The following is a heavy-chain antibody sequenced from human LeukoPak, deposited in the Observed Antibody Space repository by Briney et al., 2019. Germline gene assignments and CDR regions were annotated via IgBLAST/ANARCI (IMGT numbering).Heavy chain of an antibody. Sequence: SETLSLTCTVSGDSISTHYWNWIRQPPGKGLEWIGYIYYTGTTNYNPSLKSRLTISVDTSKNQFSLKLTSVTAADTAVYYCARGRPLVYFDYWGQGALVTVSS. J-gene: IGHJ4*02. CDR2: IYYTGTT. V-gene: IGHV4-59*11. CDR1: GDSISTHY. D-gene: IGHD6-6*01. CDR3: ARGRPLVYFDY.